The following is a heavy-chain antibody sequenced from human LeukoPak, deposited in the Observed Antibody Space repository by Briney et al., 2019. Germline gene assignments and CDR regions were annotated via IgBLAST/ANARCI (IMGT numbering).Heavy chain of an antibody. V-gene: IGHV3-9*01. J-gene: IGHJ4*02. Sequence: GGSLRLSCGASGFTFSSFAMSWVRQTPGKGLEWVSGISWNSGSIGYADSVKGRFTISRDNAKNSLYLQMNSLRAEDTALYYCAKATGSSWYGTWGYSDYWGQGTLVTVSS. CDR3: AKATGSSWYGTWGYSDY. CDR1: GFTFSSFA. D-gene: IGHD6-13*01. CDR2: ISWNSGSI.